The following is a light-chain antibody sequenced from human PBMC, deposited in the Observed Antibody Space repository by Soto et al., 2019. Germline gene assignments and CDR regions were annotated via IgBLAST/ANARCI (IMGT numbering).Light chain of an antibody. J-gene: IGKJ5*01. Sequence: EIVMTQSPATLSVSPGERATLSCRASQSVGTYLAWYQQKPGQSPRLLMFDVSNRATGIPARFSGSGSGTDITLTISSLEPEDFGVYYCQHRSIWPVSFGQGTRLEIK. CDR1: QSVGTY. CDR2: DVS. CDR3: QHRSIWPVS. V-gene: IGKV3-11*01.